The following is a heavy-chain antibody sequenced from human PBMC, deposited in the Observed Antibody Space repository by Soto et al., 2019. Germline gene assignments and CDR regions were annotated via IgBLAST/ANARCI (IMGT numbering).Heavy chain of an antibody. CDR1: GYTFTSYG. D-gene: IGHD2-15*01. J-gene: IGHJ3*02. CDR2: ISAYNGNT. CDR3: ARGGADIVVVVAAADAFDI. Sequence: GASVKVSCKASGYTFTSYGISWVRQAPGQGLEWTGWISAYNGNTNYAQKLQGRVTMTTDTSTSTAYMELRSLRSDDTAVYYCARGGADIVVVVAAADAFDIWGQGTMVTVSS. V-gene: IGHV1-18*01.